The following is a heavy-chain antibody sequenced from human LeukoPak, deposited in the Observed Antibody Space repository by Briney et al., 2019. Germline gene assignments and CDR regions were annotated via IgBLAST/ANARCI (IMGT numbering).Heavy chain of an antibody. J-gene: IGHJ4*02. CDR3: AKTDIVGAFDY. V-gene: IGHV3-30*18. D-gene: IGHD1-26*01. CDR2: ISYDGSNK. Sequence: GGSLRLSCAASGFTFSSYGMLWVRQAPGKGLEWVSVISYDGSNKYYADSVKGRFTISRDNSKNTLYLQMNSLIAEDTAVYYCAKTDIVGAFDYWGQGTLVTVSS. CDR1: GFTFSSYG.